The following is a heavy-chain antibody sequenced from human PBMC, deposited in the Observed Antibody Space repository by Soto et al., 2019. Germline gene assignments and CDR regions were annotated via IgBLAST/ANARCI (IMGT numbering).Heavy chain of an antibody. CDR2: IWYDGSNK. D-gene: IGHD3-10*01. J-gene: IGHJ3*02. CDR1: GFTFNSYG. CDR3: ARVVGELDAFDI. Sequence: QVQLVESGGGVVQPGRSLRLSCAASGFTFNSYGMHWVRQAPGKGLEWVAVIWYDGSNKYYADSVKGRFTISRDNSKNTLYLQMNSLRAEDTAVYYCARVVGELDAFDIWGQGTMVTVSS. V-gene: IGHV3-33*01.